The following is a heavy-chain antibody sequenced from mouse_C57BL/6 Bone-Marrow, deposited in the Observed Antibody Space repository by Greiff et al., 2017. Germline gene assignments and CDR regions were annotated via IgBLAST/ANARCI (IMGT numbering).Heavy chain of an antibody. J-gene: IGHJ4*01. CDR3: ARDIYYGRGMDY. CDR2: ISYDGSN. Sequence: ESGPGLVKPSQSLSLTCSVTGYSITSGYYWNWIRQFPGNKLEWMGYISYDGSNNYNPSLKNRISITRDTSKNQFFLKLNSVTTEDTATXYCARDIYYGRGMDYWGQGTSVTVSS. V-gene: IGHV3-6*01. D-gene: IGHD2-1*01. CDR1: GYSITSGYY.